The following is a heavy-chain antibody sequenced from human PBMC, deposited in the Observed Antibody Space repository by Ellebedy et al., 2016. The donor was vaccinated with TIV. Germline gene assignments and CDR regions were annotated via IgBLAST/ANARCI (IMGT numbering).Heavy chain of an antibody. V-gene: IGHV3-11*05. Sequence: GESLKISXVASGFTFSSYWMHWVRQAPGKGLEWVSYISSSSSYTNYADSVKGRFTISRDNAKNSLYLQMNSLRAEDTAVYYCARDSIPIGYCSSTSCYAGYWGQGTLVTVSS. CDR1: GFTFSSYW. J-gene: IGHJ4*02. D-gene: IGHD2-2*01. CDR2: ISSSSSYT. CDR3: ARDSIPIGYCSSTSCYAGY.